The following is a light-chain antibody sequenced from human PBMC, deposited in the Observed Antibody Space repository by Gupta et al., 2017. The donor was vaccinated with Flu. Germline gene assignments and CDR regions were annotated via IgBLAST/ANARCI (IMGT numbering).Light chain of an antibody. CDR1: SSDIGSYSL. Sequence: QPALTQPAPVPGSPGQSITISCTGSSSDIGSYSLVSWYQQHPGKAPKLIIYEGSQRPSGVSDRFSGSKSDNTASLTISGLQAEDEAAYHCCSYAGRNVMVFGGGTKVTVL. CDR2: EGS. J-gene: IGLJ2*01. CDR3: CSYAGRNVMV. V-gene: IGLV2-23*01.